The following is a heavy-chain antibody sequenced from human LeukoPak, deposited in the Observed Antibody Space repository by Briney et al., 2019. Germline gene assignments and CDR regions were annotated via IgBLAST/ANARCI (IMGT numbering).Heavy chain of an antibody. V-gene: IGHV1-18*01. D-gene: IGHD1-14*01. CDR2: ISTYNGST. J-gene: IGHJ4*02. CDR3: ARDAPRYESGGYNLPLGY. CDR1: GYSFTSYG. Sequence: GASVKVSCKASGYSFTSYGLTWVRQAPGQGLEWMGWISTYNGSTNYAQNFQGRITMTTDTPTSTAYIELRSLRFDDTAEYYCARDAPRYESGGYNLPLGYWGQGTLVTVSS.